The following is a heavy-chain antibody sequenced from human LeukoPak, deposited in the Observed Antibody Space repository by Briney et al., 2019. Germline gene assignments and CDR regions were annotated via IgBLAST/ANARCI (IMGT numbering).Heavy chain of an antibody. CDR3: ARRSGLVGDPARFDF. CDR2: MYYTGST. D-gene: IGHD3-16*01. V-gene: IGHV4-39*01. Sequence: SETLSLTCTVSSGSIISSSYYWGWIRQPPGKGLEYIASMYYTGSTYYNPSLKSRVTMSVDTSKNQFSLKLSSVTAADTAAYYCARRSGLVGDPARFDFWGQGALVTVSS. CDR1: SGSIISSSYY. J-gene: IGHJ4*02.